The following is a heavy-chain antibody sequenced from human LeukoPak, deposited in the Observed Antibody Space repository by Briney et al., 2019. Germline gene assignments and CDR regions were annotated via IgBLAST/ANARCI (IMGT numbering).Heavy chain of an antibody. CDR3: ATVRRGSSGWYADV. Sequence: GGSLRLSCAASGFTVSSNYMSWVRQAPGKGLEWVSVIYSGGSTYYADSMKGRFTISRDNSKSTLYLQMNSLRAEDTAVYYCATVRRGSSGWYADVWGRGTTVTVSS. CDR1: GFTVSSNY. CDR2: IYSGGST. D-gene: IGHD6-19*01. J-gene: IGHJ6*02. V-gene: IGHV3-66*01.